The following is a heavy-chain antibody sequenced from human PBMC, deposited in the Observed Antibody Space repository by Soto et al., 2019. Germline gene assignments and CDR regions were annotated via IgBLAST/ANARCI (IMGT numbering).Heavy chain of an antibody. CDR1: GGSISSGGYY. D-gene: IGHD3-3*01. Sequence: QVQLQESGPGLVKPSQTLSLTCTVSGGSISSGGYYWSWIRQHPGKGLEWIGYIYYSGSTYYNPSRKSRVTISVDTSKNQFSLKLSSVTAAYTAVYYCARDNYDFWSGYLVPRSLYMDVWGNGTTVTVSS. CDR2: IYYSGST. J-gene: IGHJ6*03. CDR3: ARDNYDFWSGYLVPRSLYMDV. V-gene: IGHV4-31*03.